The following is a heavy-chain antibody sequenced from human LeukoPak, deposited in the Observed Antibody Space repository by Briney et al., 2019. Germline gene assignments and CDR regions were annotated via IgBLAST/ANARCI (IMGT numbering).Heavy chain of an antibody. CDR3: AKDRQSSHFDY. CDR1: GGSFSGYY. D-gene: IGHD6-19*01. Sequence: SETLSLTCAVYGGSFSGYYWSWIRQPPGKGLEWIGEINHSGSTNYNPSLKSRVTISVDTSKNQFSLKLSSVTAADTAVYYCAKDRQSSHFDYWGQGTLVTVSS. CDR2: INHSGST. V-gene: IGHV4-34*01. J-gene: IGHJ4*02.